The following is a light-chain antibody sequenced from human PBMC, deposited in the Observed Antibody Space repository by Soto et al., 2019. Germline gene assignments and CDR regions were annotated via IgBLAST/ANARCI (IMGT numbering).Light chain of an antibody. Sequence: DIQMTQSPSSLSASVGDRVTITCQASQNINNYLNWYQQKPGRAAKLLIYDASNLAAGVPSRFRGSGSGTDFTFTISRLQPEDIATYYCQQYEGRPTFGQGTRLEIK. CDR3: QQYEGRPT. V-gene: IGKV1-33*01. CDR1: QNINNY. J-gene: IGKJ5*01. CDR2: DAS.